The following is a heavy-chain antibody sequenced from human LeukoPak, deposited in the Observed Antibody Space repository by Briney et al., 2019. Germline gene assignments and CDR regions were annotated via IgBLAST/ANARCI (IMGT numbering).Heavy chain of an antibody. CDR2: IFHSGGT. Sequence: SETLSLTCTVSGASISTINWWSWVRQPPGKGLEWIGEIFHSGGTSYNPSLKSRVTISVDTSKNQFSLKLSSVTAADTAVYYCARGSYYDFWSGYGWETFFFDYWGLGTLVTVSP. D-gene: IGHD3-3*01. CDR3: ARGSYYDFWSGYGWETFFFDY. CDR1: GASISTINW. V-gene: IGHV4-4*02. J-gene: IGHJ4*02.